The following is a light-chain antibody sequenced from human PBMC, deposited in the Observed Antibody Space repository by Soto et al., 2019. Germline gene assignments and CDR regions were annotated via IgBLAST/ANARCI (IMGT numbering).Light chain of an antibody. CDR2: KAS. CDR3: QQYNSYSYT. V-gene: IGKV1-5*03. Sequence: DIQMTQSPSTLSASEGDRVTITSGPIQGISSGLAWYQQKPGKAPKLLIYKASSLESGVPSRFSGSGSGTEFTLTISSLQPDDFATYYCQQYNSYSYTFGQGTKLEIK. CDR1: QGISSG. J-gene: IGKJ2*01.